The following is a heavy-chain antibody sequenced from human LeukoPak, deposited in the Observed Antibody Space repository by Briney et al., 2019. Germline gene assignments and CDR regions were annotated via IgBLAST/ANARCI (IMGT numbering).Heavy chain of an antibody. CDR2: IYYSGST. CDR1: GGSISSGDYY. CDR3: ARGSGYYEAFDY. V-gene: IGHV4-30-4*01. J-gene: IGHJ4*02. Sequence: SQTLSHTCTVSGGSISSGDYYWSWIRQPPGKGLEWIGYIYYSGSTYYNPSLKSRVTISVDTSKNQFSLKLSSVTAADTAVYYCARGSGYYEAFDYWGQGTLVTVSS. D-gene: IGHD3-22*01.